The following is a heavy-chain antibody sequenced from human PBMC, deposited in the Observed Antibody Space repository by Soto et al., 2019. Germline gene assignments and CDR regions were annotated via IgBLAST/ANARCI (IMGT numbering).Heavy chain of an antibody. CDR2: IIPIFGTA. V-gene: IGHV1-69*01. D-gene: IGHD3-3*01. CDR3: ASPSDFWSARGYGMDV. Sequence: QVQLVQSGAEVKKPGSSVKVSCKASGGTFSSYAISWVRQAPGQGLEWMGGIIPIFGTANYAQKFQVRVTITADESTSTAYMELSSLRSEDTAVYYCASPSDFWSARGYGMDVWGQGTTVTVSS. J-gene: IGHJ6*02. CDR1: GGTFSSYA.